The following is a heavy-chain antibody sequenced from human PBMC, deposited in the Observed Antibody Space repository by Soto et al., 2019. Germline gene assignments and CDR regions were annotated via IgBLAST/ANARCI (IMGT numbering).Heavy chain of an antibody. D-gene: IGHD2-15*01. CDR3: AREGSGPPRVGNWFDP. J-gene: IGHJ5*02. Sequence: PSETLSLTCTVSGGSISSYYWSWIRQPPGKGLEWIGYIYYSGSTNYNPSLKSRVTISVDTSKNQFSLKLSYVTAADTAVYYCAREGSGPPRVGNWFDPWGQGTLVTVS. CDR2: IYYSGST. CDR1: GGSISSYY. V-gene: IGHV4-59*01.